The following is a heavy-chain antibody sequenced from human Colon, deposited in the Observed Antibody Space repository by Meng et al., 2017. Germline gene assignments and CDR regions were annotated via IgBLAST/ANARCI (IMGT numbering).Heavy chain of an antibody. CDR2: ISYDGSNK. J-gene: IGHJ2*01. CDR3: ARGAVAGISSSYWYFDL. Sequence: GGSLRLSCAASGFTFSSYAMHWVRQAPGKGLEWVAVISYDGSNKYYADSVKGRFTISRDNSKNTLYLQMNSLRAEDTAVYYCARGAVAGISSSYWYFDLWGHGTLVTVSS. D-gene: IGHD6-19*01. V-gene: IGHV3-30*01. CDR1: GFTFSSYA.